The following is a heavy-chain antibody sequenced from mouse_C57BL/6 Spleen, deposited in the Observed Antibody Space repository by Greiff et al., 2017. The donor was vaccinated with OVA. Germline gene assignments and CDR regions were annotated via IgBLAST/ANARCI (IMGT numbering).Heavy chain of an antibody. CDR3: ARSFYDGYYVGFAY. J-gene: IGHJ3*01. V-gene: IGHV1-7*01. CDR1: GYTFTSYW. CDR2: INPSSGYT. Sequence: QVQLQQPGAELAKPGASVKLSCKASGYTFTSYWMHWVKQRPGQGLEWLGYINPSSGYTKYNQKFKVKATLTADKSSSTAYMQLSSLTYDDSAVYYCARSFYDGYYVGFAYWGQGTLVTVSA. D-gene: IGHD2-3*01.